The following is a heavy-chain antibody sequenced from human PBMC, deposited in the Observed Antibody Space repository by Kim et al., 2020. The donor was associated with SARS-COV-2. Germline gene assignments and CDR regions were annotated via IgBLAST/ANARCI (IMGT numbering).Heavy chain of an antibody. CDR2: INSDGSST. V-gene: IGHV3-74*01. D-gene: IGHD3-10*01. Sequence: GGSLRLSCAASGFTFSSYWMHWVRQAPGKGLVWVSRINSDGSSTSYADSVKGRFTISRDNAKNTLYLQMNSLRAEDTAVYYCARVYGSGAYGMDVWGQGTTVTVSS. J-gene: IGHJ6*02. CDR1: GFTFSSYW. CDR3: ARVYGSGAYGMDV.